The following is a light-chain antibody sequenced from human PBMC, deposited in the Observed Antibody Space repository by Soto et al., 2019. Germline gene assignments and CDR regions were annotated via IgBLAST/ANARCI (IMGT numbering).Light chain of an antibody. V-gene: IGLV1-44*01. CDR3: AAWDDSLNGLV. CDR1: SSNIGSNT. J-gene: IGLJ1*01. Sequence: QSVLTQPPSASGTPGQRVTISCSGSSSNIGSNTVNWYQQLPGTAPKLLIYNNNQRPSGVPDRFSGSKSGTSASLAISGLXSXDEAXYYCAAWDDSLNGLVFGTGTKVTVL. CDR2: NNN.